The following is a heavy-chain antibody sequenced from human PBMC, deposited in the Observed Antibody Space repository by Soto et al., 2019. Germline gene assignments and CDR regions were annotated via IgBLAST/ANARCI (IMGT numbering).Heavy chain of an antibody. CDR3: ARATSAFYSSVVQDY. CDR2: INAGNGNT. D-gene: IGHD6-19*01. Sequence: ASVKVSCKASGYTFTGYAMHWVRQAPGQRLEWMGWINAGNGNTKYSQKFQGRVTITRDTSASTAYMELSSLRSEDTAVYYCARATSAFYSSVVQDYWGQGTLVTVSS. J-gene: IGHJ4*02. CDR1: GYTFTGYA. V-gene: IGHV1-3*01.